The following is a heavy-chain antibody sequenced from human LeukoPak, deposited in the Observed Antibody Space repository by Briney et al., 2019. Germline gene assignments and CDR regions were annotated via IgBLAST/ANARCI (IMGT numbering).Heavy chain of an antibody. CDR2: ISSSSSYI. D-gene: IGHD3-16*02. Sequence: GGSLRLSCAASGITFSSYGMSWVRQAPGKGLEWVSSISSSSSYIYCADSVKGRFTISRDNAKNSLYLQMNSLRAEDTAVYYCARDDGYVWGSYRYTRFAADYWGQGTLVTVSS. CDR1: GITFSSYG. CDR3: ARDDGYVWGSYRYTRFAADY. J-gene: IGHJ4*02. V-gene: IGHV3-21*01.